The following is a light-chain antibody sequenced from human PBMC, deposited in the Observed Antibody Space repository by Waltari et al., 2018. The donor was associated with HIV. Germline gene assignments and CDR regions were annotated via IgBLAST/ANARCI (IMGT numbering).Light chain of an antibody. CDR3: QQTSSSISWT. Sequence: DIQMTQSPYSLSASVGDRVTITCRAGQSISTSLNWYQQKPGKAPKLLIYAASRLQSGVPSRFSGSGSGTDFTLTISSLQPDDFASYYCQQTSSSISWTFGQGTKVDIK. V-gene: IGKV1-39*01. J-gene: IGKJ1*01. CDR2: AAS. CDR1: QSISTS.